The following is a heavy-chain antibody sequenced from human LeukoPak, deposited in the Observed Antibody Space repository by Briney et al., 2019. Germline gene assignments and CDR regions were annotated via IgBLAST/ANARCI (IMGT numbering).Heavy chain of an antibody. D-gene: IGHD6-19*01. CDR3: ARGTGYTSGWGYYYCDY. CDR2: VSYTGTT. J-gene: IGHJ4*02. V-gene: IGHV4-59*02. CDR1: GGLVTSFL. Sequence: SDTLSLTCSVSGGLVTSFLAWIRQAPGKGLEWIGHVSYTGTTNYNPSLKSRLTISVDTSKNQISLKLSSVTAADTAVYFCARGTGYTSGWGYYYCDYWGQGTLVTVSS.